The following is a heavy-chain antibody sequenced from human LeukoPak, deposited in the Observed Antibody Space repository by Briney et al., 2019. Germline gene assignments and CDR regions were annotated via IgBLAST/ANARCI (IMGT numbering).Heavy chain of an antibody. Sequence: PRGSLRLSCAASGFTFSSYWMSWVRQAPGKGLEWVANIKQDGSEKYYVDSVKGRFTISRDNAKNSLYLQMNSLRAEDTAVYYCARVREEWYRQYFDYWGQGTLVTVSS. D-gene: IGHD3-3*01. V-gene: IGHV3-7*03. CDR3: ARVREEWYRQYFDY. CDR1: GFTFSSYW. CDR2: IKQDGSEK. J-gene: IGHJ4*02.